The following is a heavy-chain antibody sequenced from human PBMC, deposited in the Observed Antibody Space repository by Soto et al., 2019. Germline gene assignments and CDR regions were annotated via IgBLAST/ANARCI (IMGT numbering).Heavy chain of an antibody. Sequence: GASVKVSCKASGGTFSSYAISWVRQAPGQGLEWMGGIIPIFGTANYAQKFQGRVTITADESTGTAYMELSSLRSEDTAVYYCASQRGAVVVAGYYYYYYGMDVWGQGTTVTVSS. CDR2: IIPIFGTA. CDR1: GGTFSSYA. J-gene: IGHJ6*02. CDR3: ASQRGAVVVAGYYYYYYGMDV. D-gene: IGHD2-15*01. V-gene: IGHV1-69*13.